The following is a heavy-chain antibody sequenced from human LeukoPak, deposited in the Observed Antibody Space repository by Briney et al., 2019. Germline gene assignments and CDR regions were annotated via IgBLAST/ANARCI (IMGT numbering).Heavy chain of an antibody. CDR3: ASEKTYYYDSSGYPAPNDAFDI. J-gene: IGHJ3*02. D-gene: IGHD3-22*01. CDR2: INPSSGGT. V-gene: IGHV1-2*02. Sequence: ASVKVSCKASGYTFTGYYMHWVRQAPGQGLEWMGWINPSSGGTNYAQKFQGRVTMTRDTSISTAYMELSRLRSDDTAVYYCASEKTYYYDSSGYPAPNDAFDIWGQGTMVTVSS. CDR1: GYTFTGYY.